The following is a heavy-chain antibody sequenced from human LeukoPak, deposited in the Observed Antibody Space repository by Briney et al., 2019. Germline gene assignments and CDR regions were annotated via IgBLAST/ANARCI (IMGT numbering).Heavy chain of an antibody. CDR2: ISLSGTT. V-gene: IGHV4-38-2*02. Sequence: KTSETLSLTCTVSGYSISSGHYWGWIRQPPGKGLEWTGSISLSGTTYYDPSLKSRVTASVDTSKNQFSLNLTSVTAADTAVYYCARSSIAARPVNWFDPWGQGTLVTVSS. J-gene: IGHJ5*02. CDR1: GYSISSGHY. CDR3: ARSSIAARPVNWFDP. D-gene: IGHD6-6*01.